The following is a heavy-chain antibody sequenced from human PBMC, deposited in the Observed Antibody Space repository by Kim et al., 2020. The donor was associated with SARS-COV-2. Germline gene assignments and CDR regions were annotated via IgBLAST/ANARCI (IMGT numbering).Heavy chain of an antibody. D-gene: IGHD6-13*01. CDR3: ARGYSRSWYLDY. J-gene: IGHJ4*02. V-gene: IGHV4-34*01. Sequence: NNTPSLTQRVTISVDTPKNLFSLKLSSVTAADTAVYYCARGYSRSWYLDYWGQGTLVTVSS.